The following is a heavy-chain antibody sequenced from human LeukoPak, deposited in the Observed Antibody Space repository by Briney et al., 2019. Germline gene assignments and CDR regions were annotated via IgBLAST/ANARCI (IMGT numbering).Heavy chain of an antibody. D-gene: IGHD3-9*01. V-gene: IGHV3-11*01. CDR3: ARVRYFDWLSHTPGGIDY. Sequence: PGGSLRLSCAASGFTFSDYYMSWIRQAPGKGLEWVSYISSSGSTIYYADSVKGRFTISRDNAKNSLYLQMNSLRAEDTAVYYCARVRYFDWLSHTPGGIDYWGQGTLVTVSS. J-gene: IGHJ4*02. CDR1: GFTFSDYY. CDR2: ISSSGSTI.